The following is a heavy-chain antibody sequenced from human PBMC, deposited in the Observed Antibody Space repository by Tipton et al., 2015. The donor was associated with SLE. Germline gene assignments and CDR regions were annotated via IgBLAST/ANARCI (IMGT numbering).Heavy chain of an antibody. V-gene: IGHV3-23*01. CDR1: GFTFSSYA. Sequence: SLRLSCAAPGFTFSSYAMSWVRQAPGKGLEWVSAISGSGGSTYYADSVKGRFTISRDNSKNTLYLQMNSLRAEDTAVHYCARSLASGWSDDAFDIWGQGTMVTVSS. D-gene: IGHD6-19*01. J-gene: IGHJ3*02. CDR2: ISGSGGST. CDR3: ARSLASGWSDDAFDI.